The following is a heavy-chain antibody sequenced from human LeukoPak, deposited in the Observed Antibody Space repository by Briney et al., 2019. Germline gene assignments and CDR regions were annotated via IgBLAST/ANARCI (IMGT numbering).Heavy chain of an antibody. CDR1: XGTFXSXX. D-gene: IGHD3-22*01. J-gene: IGHJ4*02. CDR3: ARDPDPVYDSSGYYTD. V-gene: IGHV1-69*04. Sequence: VXVXCXXXXGTFXSXXISWVRQAXGQGLEWMGRIIPILGIANYAQKFQGRVTITADKSTSTAYMELSSLRSEDTAVYYCARDPDPVYDSSGYYTDWGQGTLVTVSS. CDR2: IIPILGIA.